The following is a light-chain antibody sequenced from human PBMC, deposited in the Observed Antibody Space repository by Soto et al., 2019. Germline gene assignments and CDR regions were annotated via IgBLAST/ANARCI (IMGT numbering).Light chain of an antibody. CDR3: QQYYSYPRT. CDR2: DAS. J-gene: IGKJ1*01. Sequence: DIQMTQSPSSLSASVGDRVTITCQASQDISNYLNWYQQKPGKAPKLLIYDASNLETGVPSRFSGSGSGTDFTFTISSLQPEDIATYYCQQYYSYPRTVGQGTKV. V-gene: IGKV1-33*01. CDR1: QDISNY.